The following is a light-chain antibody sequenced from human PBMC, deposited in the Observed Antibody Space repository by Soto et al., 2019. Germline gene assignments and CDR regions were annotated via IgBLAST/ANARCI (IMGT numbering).Light chain of an antibody. J-gene: IGKJ4*01. CDR2: KAS. CDR3: QQYEGYPLT. CDR1: QSISSW. V-gene: IGKV1-5*03. Sequence: DIQLTQSPSTLSASVGDRVTITCRASQSISSWLAWYQQKPGKAPKLLVYKASSLESGVPSRFSGSGSATEFTLTITTLQPDDFATYYCQQYEGYPLTFGGGTKVEI.